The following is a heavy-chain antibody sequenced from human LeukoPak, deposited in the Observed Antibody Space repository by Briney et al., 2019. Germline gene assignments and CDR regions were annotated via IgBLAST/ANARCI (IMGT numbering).Heavy chain of an antibody. Sequence: ASVKVSCKASGGTASSHGISWVRQAPGQGLEWMGRIIPILGTANYAQKFQGRVTITADKSTSTAYMEVSSLRSEDTAVYYCARDGGQLPHQHLNIKYYYYYMDVWGKGTTVTVS. J-gene: IGHJ6*03. D-gene: IGHD2-2*01. CDR3: ARDGGQLPHQHLNIKYYYYYMDV. CDR2: IIPILGTA. V-gene: IGHV1-69*04. CDR1: GGTASSHG.